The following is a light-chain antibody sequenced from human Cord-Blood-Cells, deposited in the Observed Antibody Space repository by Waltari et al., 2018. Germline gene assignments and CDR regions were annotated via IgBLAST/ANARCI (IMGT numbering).Light chain of an antibody. CDR2: DVS. CDR1: SSDVGGYNH. CDR3: SSYTSSSLGV. Sequence: QSALTQPASVSGSPGQSITISCTGTSSDVGGYNHVSWYQQHPGKAPKLMIYDVSNRPSGVSNRFSGSKSGNTASLTISGLQAEDEADYYCSSYTSSSLGVFGTGTKVTVL. V-gene: IGLV2-14*01. J-gene: IGLJ1*01.